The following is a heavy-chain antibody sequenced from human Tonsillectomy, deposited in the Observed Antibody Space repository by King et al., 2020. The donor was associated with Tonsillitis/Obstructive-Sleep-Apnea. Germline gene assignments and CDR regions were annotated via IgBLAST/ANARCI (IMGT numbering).Heavy chain of an antibody. Sequence: QLVQSGGGLVQPGGSLRLSCAASGFTVSNNYMNWVRQAPGKGLEWVSIIYSGGSTYYADSVKGRFTISRDNSKNTLYLQMNSLRAEDTAVYYCAREGFTSSGSTTYYFYYMDVWGKGTTVTVSS. D-gene: IGHD6-6*01. CDR1: GFTVSNNY. J-gene: IGHJ6*03. CDR2: IYSGGST. V-gene: IGHV3-66*01. CDR3: AREGFTSSGSTTYYFYYMDV.